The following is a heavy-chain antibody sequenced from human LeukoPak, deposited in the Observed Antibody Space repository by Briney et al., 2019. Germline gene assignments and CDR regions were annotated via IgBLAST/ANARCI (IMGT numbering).Heavy chain of an antibody. Sequence: GGSLRLSSAAPGFTFSSYSMNWVRQAPGKGLEWVSSISSSSSYIYYADSVKGRFTISRDNAKNSLYLQMNSLRAEDTAVYYCARDPGPGVNYNWFDPWGQGTLVTVSS. CDR2: ISSSSSYI. J-gene: IGHJ5*02. V-gene: IGHV3-21*01. D-gene: IGHD1-14*01. CDR3: ARDPGPGVNYNWFDP. CDR1: GFTFSSYS.